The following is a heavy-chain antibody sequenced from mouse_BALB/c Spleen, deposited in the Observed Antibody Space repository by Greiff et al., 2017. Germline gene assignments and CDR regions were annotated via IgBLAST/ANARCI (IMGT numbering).Heavy chain of an antibody. J-gene: IGHJ2*01. CDR2: ISSGGSYT. CDR1: GFTFSSYA. Sequence: EVKLMESGGGLVKPGGSLKLSCAASGFTFSSYAMSWVRQTPEKRLEWVATISSGGSYTYYPDSVKGRFTISRDNAKNTLYLQMSSLRSEDTAMYYCARLDYFDYWGQGTTLTVSS. V-gene: IGHV5-9-3*01. CDR3: ARLDYFDY.